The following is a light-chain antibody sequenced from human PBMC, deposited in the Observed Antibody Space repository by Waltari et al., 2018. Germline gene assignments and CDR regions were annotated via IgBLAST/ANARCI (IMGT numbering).Light chain of an antibody. CDR3: HQSSSFPLT. Sequence: EIMLTQSPEFQSVTPREKVIITCRASQSIGNSLHWYQQKPDQSPKLLIKYASQSISGVPSRFSGSGVGTDFTLTIDSLEAEDSATYYCHQSSSFPLTFGGGTKVEFK. CDR2: YAS. CDR1: QSIGNS. V-gene: IGKV6-21*02. J-gene: IGKJ4*01.